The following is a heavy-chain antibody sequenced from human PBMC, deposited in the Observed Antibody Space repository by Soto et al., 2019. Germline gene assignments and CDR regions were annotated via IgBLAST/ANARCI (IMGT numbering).Heavy chain of an antibody. V-gene: IGHV3-33*03. Sequence: PGESLKISCAASGFSFRSYGMHWVRQAPGKGLEWVAVIWYDGNKKYYGDSVRGRFTISRDNSQNTLYLEMNSLRAEDTAVYYCVVDTTGLLDYWGQGTLVTVSS. D-gene: IGHD5-18*01. CDR2: IWYDGNKK. J-gene: IGHJ4*02. CDR3: VVDTTGLLDY. CDR1: GFSFRSYG.